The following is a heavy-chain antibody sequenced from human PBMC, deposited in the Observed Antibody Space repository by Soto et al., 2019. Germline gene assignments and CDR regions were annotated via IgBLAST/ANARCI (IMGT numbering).Heavy chain of an antibody. J-gene: IGHJ4*02. CDR3: ARDSPSHCSGGRCYYPRFDY. Sequence: SLKVSCKASGGTFSSYAISWVRQAPGQGREWMGGIIPIFGTANYAQKFPGRVSITADESRSTAYMELSSLRSEDTAVYYCARDSPSHCSGGRCYYPRFDYWGQGXLGTVSS. CDR2: IIPIFGTA. V-gene: IGHV1-69*13. CDR1: GGTFSSYA. D-gene: IGHD2-15*01.